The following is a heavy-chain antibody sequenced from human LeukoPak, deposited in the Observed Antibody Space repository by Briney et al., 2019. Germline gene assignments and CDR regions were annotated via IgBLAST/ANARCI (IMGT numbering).Heavy chain of an antibody. CDR2: ISAYNGNT. CDR3: ARDYDILTGNYTNGFDP. Sequence: ASVNVSCKASVYTFTNYSISWVRQGPRQGLGRVVWISAYNGNTNYTQNPQGRFTMTTDTSTSTAYMELRSLRSDDTAVYSCARDYDILTGNYTNGFDPWGQGTLVTVSS. V-gene: IGHV1-18*01. CDR1: VYTFTNYS. J-gene: IGHJ5*02. D-gene: IGHD3-9*01.